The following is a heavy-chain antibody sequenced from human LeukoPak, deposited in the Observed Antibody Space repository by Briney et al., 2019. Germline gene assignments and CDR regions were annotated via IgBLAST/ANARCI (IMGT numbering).Heavy chain of an antibody. CDR3: ASLSPDTAMVTFPYAFDI. V-gene: IGHV1-69*05. D-gene: IGHD5-18*01. J-gene: IGHJ3*02. CDR1: GGTFSSYA. CDR2: IIPIFGTA. Sequence: SVKVSCKASGGTFSSYAISWVRQAPGQGLEWMGRIIPIFGTANYAQKFQGRVTITTDESTTTAYMELSSLRSEDTAVYYCASLSPDTAMVTFPYAFDIWGQGTMVTVSS.